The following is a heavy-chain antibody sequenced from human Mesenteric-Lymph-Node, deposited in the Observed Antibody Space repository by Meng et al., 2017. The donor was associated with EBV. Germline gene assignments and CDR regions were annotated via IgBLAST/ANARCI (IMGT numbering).Heavy chain of an antibody. D-gene: IGHD2-8*02. Sequence: QVQLVQPGAEVKKLGASVKVSXRTSGYTFTTYTLHWVRQAPGQRLEWMGWINDGNGNSKYSQNFQGRVTITRDTSASTAYMELSSLRSEDTAVYYCARGYCTGAVCYALDYWGQGTLVTVAS. J-gene: IGHJ4*02. CDR2: INDGNGNS. CDR1: GYTFTTYT. CDR3: ARGYCTGAVCYALDY. V-gene: IGHV1-3*01.